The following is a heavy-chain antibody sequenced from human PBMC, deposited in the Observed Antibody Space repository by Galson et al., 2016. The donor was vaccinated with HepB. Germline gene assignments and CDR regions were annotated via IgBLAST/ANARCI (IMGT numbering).Heavy chain of an antibody. CDR2: VYHSGSS. D-gene: IGHD4-23*01. CDR1: GGSISSNTPY. J-gene: IGHJ4*02. V-gene: IGHV4-39*01. CDR3: TRLGSKDGTTVVTFDN. Sequence: SETLSLTCTVPGGSISSNTPYWGWIRQPPGKGLEWIGTVYHSGSSYYNPSLKSRATISVDTSKNQFSLKLNSVTAADTAVYYCTRLGSKDGTTVVTFDNWGQGTLVTVSS.